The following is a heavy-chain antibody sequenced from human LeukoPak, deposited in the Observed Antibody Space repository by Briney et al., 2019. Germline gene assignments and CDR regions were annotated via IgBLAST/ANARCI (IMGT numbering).Heavy chain of an antibody. Sequence: SETLSLTCTVSGGSISSGGYYWSWIRQHPGKGLEWIGYIYYSGSTYYNPSLKSRVTISVDTSKNQFSLKLSSVTAADTAVYYCATLTYRSWYFDLWGRGTLVTVSS. V-gene: IGHV4-31*03. J-gene: IGHJ2*01. D-gene: IGHD3-16*02. CDR3: ATLTYRSWYFDL. CDR2: IYYSGST. CDR1: GGSISSGGYY.